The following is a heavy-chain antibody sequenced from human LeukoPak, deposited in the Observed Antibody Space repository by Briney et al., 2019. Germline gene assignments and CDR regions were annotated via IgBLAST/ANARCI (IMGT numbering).Heavy chain of an antibody. V-gene: IGHV3-21*06. CDR3: ARDGYYYDSSGYYSINGMDV. D-gene: IGHD3-22*01. CDR2: ISSSSSYI. Sequence: GGSLTLSCAASGFTFSSYSMNWVRQAPGKGLEWVSSISSSSSYIYYADAVKGRFTISSDNAKNSLYLQMNSLRAEDTAVYYCARDGYYYDSSGYYSINGMDVWGQGTTVTVSS. J-gene: IGHJ6*02. CDR1: GFTFSSYS.